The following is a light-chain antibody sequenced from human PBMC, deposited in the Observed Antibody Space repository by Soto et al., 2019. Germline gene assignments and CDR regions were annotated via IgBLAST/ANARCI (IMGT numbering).Light chain of an antibody. CDR2: SNN. V-gene: IGLV1-44*01. CDR3: AAWDDSLNAVV. CDR1: GSNIGNNP. Sequence: QSVLTQPPSASGTPGQRVTISCSGSGSNIGNNPVCWFQQLPGAAPKLLIYSNNQRPSGGPDRFSGSKSATSASLAISGLHSEDEADYYCAAWDDSLNAVVFGGGTQLTVL. J-gene: IGLJ2*01.